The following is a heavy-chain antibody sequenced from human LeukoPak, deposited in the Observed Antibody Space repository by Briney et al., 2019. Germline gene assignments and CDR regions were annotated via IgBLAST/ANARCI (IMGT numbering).Heavy chain of an antibody. D-gene: IGHD3-22*01. V-gene: IGHV3-48*03. CDR3: ARDSYGNSGYYYVSDY. CDR2: ISSSGTTI. CDR1: EFTFSIYE. Sequence: PGGSLRLSCAASEFTFSIYEMNWVRQAPGKGLEWVSYISSSGTTIYYADSVKGRFTISRDNPKNSLYLQMNNLRAEDTAVYYCARDSYGNSGYYYVSDYWGQGTLVTVSS. J-gene: IGHJ4*02.